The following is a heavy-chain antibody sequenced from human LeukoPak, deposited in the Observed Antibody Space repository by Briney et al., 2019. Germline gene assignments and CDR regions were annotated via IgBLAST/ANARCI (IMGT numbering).Heavy chain of an antibody. D-gene: IGHD6-19*01. J-gene: IGHJ4*02. CDR2: IRQDGGEI. CDR1: GFTFSSYW. V-gene: IGHV3-7*03. CDR3: AKDRQWLGRYFDY. Sequence: PGGPLRLSCAASGFTFSSYWMSWVRQAPGKGLEWVANIRQDGGEIYYLDSVKGRFTISRDNAKNSLYLQMNSLTAEDTAVYYCAKDRQWLGRYFDYWGQGTLVTVSS.